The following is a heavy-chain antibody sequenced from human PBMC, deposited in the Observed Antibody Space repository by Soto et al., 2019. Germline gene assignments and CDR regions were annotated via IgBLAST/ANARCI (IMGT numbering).Heavy chain of an antibody. CDR3: ARESRFLEWLSLNWFDP. D-gene: IGHD3-3*01. J-gene: IGHJ5*02. CDR2: ISSSSSTI. CDR1: GFTFSSYS. V-gene: IGHV3-48*02. Sequence: GGSLRLSCAASGFTFSSYSMNWVRQAPGKGLEWVSYISSSSSTIYYADSVKDRFTISRDNAKNSLYLQMNSLRDEDTAVYYCARESRFLEWLSLNWFDPWGQGTLVTVSS.